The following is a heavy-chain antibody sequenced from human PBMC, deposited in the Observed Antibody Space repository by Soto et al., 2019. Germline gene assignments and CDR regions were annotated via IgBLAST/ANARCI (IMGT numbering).Heavy chain of an antibody. V-gene: IGHV1-69*13. CDR3: ARILGQGSYHPADAFDI. J-gene: IGHJ3*02. Sequence: SVKVSCKASGGTFSSYAISWVRQAPGQGLEWMGGIIPIFGTANYAQKFQGRVTITADESTSTAYMELSSLRSEDTAVYYCARILGQGSYHPADAFDIWGQGTMVTVSS. CDR1: GGTFSSYA. CDR2: IIPIFGTA. D-gene: IGHD3-10*01.